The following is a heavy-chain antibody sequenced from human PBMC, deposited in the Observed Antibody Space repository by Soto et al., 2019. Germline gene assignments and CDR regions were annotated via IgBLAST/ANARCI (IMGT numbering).Heavy chain of an antibody. CDR2: IYPGDSDT. Sequence: PGESLKISCKGSGYSFTSYWIGWVRQMPGKGLEWMGIIYPGDSDTGYSPSFQGQVTISADKSISTAYLQWSSLKASDTAMYYCARHPYSSSPNYYYYYAMDVWGQGTTVTV. V-gene: IGHV5-51*01. CDR1: GYSFTSYW. CDR3: ARHPYSSSPNYYYYYAMDV. D-gene: IGHD6-6*01. J-gene: IGHJ6*02.